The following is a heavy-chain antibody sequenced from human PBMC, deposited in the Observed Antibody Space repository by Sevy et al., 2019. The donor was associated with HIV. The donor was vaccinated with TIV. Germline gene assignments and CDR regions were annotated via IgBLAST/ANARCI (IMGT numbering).Heavy chain of an antibody. V-gene: IGHV4-4*07. J-gene: IGHJ4*02. D-gene: IGHD5-12*01. CDR2: IYNRGNTDYNT. Sequence: SETLSLTCIVSGASITTNYWSWIRQPAGKGLELIGRIYNRGNTDYNTNYNPSLESRVSMSVDTSKNQLSLNLSSVTVADTDVYYCARAVFSTSGTYYFDYWGQGTLVTVSS. CDR1: GASITTNY. CDR3: ARAVFSTSGTYYFDY.